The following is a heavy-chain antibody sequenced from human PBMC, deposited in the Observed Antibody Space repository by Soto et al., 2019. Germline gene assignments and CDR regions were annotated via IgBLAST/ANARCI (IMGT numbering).Heavy chain of an antibody. V-gene: IGHV4-34*01. CDR1: GGSFSGYY. CDR3: ARVEYYDFWSGYGDYHWFDT. CDR2: INHSGST. J-gene: IGHJ5*01. Sequence: PSGNPELSCAVYGGSFSGYYWSWARQPPGKGLEWIGEINHSGSTNYNPSLKTRVTISVETSKNQFSLKLSSVTAADTAVYYCARVEYYDFWSGYGDYHWFDTW. D-gene: IGHD3-3*01.